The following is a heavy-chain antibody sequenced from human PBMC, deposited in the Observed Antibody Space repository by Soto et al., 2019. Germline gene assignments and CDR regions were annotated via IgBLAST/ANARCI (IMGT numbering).Heavy chain of an antibody. CDR1: GGSISSAGYS. J-gene: IGHJ4*02. V-gene: IGHV4-30-2*01. Sequence: QLQLQESGSGLVEPSQTLSLTCTVSGGSISSAGYSWTWIRQPPGKGLEWIGYIYESGNTYYDSSLESRVTISLDVSKNQFSLKLSSVTAADTAVYYCARVGSADSVSYYILDHWGQGSLVTVSS. D-gene: IGHD3-10*01. CDR3: ARVGSADSVSYYILDH. CDR2: IYESGNT.